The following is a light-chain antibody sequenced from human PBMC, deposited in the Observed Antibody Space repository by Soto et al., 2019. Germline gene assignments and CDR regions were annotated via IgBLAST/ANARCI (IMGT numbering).Light chain of an antibody. J-gene: IGLJ1*01. V-gene: IGLV2-14*01. Sequence: QSALTQPASVSGSPGQSITISCTGTSSDVGGYNHVSWYQQHPGKAPKLMIYEVSNRPSGVSDRFSASKSGNTASLTISGLQAEDEADYYCSSYASTSSYVFGTGTKVTVL. CDR3: SSYASTSSYV. CDR1: SSDVGGYNH. CDR2: EVS.